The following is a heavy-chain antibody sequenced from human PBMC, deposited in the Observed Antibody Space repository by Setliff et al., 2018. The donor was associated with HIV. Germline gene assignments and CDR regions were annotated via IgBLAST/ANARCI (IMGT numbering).Heavy chain of an antibody. V-gene: IGHV4-4*09. J-gene: IGHJ4*02. Sequence: TSETLSLTCTVSAVSIGGYSWSWIRQSPGKGLEWIGSIYSTDTTNHNPSLESRVTISVGKSKNQFSLKLNSVTAADTAVYYCARHGTWNSQRFHFDYWGQGTPVTVSS. D-gene: IGHD1-7*01. CDR1: AVSIGGYS. CDR2: IYSTDTT. CDR3: ARHGTWNSQRFHFDY.